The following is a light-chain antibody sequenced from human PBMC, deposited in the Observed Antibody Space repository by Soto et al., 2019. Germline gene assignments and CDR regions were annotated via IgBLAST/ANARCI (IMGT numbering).Light chain of an antibody. CDR3: QQYGRSRT. V-gene: IGKV3-20*01. CDR2: GAY. Sequence: EIVMTQSPATLSVSPGERATLSCMASETVSGSYLAWYQQKPGQAPRLLIYGAYNRATGIPDRFSGSGSGTDFTLTISRLEPEDFAVYYCQQYGRSRTFGQGTKVDIK. CDR1: ETVSGSY. J-gene: IGKJ1*01.